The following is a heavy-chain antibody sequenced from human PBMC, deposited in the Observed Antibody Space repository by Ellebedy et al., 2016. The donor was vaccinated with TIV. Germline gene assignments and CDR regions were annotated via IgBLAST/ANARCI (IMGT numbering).Heavy chain of an antibody. Sequence: ASVKVSCKASGGTFSSYAISWVRQAPGQGLEWMGGIIPIFGTANYAQKFQGRVTITADESTSTAYMELSSLRSEDTAVYYCARDCSGGSYKEGGMDVWGQGTTVTVSS. CDR1: GGTFSSYA. CDR2: IIPIFGTA. J-gene: IGHJ6*02. V-gene: IGHV1-69*13. CDR3: ARDCSGGSYKEGGMDV. D-gene: IGHD2-15*01.